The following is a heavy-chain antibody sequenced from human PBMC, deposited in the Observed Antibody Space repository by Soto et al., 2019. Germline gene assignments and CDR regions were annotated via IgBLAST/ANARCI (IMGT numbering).Heavy chain of an antibody. CDR2: IYHSGSN. CDR3: ATFVGVIVDFDD. J-gene: IGHJ4*02. CDR1: GGSISRSNW. Sequence: QVQLQESGPGLVKPSGTLSLTCAVSGGSISRSNWWSWVRQPPGKGLEWIGEIYHSGSNNYNPSLKSRVTISVAKAKNQFSLKLSSVTAADTAVYYCATFVGVIVDFDDWGQGTLVTVSS. D-gene: IGHD3-16*02. V-gene: IGHV4-4*02.